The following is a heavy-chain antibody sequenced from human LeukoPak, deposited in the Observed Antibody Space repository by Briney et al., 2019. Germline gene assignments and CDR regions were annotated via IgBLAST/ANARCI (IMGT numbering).Heavy chain of an antibody. Sequence: GASVKVSCKASGGTFSSYAISWVRQAPGQGLEWMGWINPNSGGTNYAQKFQGRVTMTRDTSISTAYMELSRLRSDDTAVYYCARKGEVLVWGQGTLVTVSS. CDR3: ARKGEVLV. J-gene: IGHJ4*02. CDR2: INPNSGGT. CDR1: GGTFSSYA. D-gene: IGHD2/OR15-2a*01. V-gene: IGHV1-2*02.